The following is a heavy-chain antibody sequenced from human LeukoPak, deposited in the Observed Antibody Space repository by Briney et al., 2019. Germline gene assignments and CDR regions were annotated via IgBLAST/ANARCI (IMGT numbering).Heavy chain of an antibody. J-gene: IGHJ4*02. CDR3: ARDRRLYALDY. D-gene: IGHD5/OR15-5a*01. V-gene: IGHV4-30-2*01. CDR2: IYHSGST. CDR1: GGSISSGGYY. Sequence: SETLSLTCTVSGGSISSGGYYWSWIRQPPGKGLEWIGYIYHSGSTYYNPSLKSRVTISVDRSKNQFSLKLSSVTAADTAVYYCARDRRLYALDYWGQGTLVTVSS.